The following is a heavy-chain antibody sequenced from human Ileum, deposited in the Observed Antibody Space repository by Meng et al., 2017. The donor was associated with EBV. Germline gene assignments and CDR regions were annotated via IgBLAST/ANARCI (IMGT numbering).Heavy chain of an antibody. J-gene: IGHJ5*02. CDR1: AGSVSSNDYH. V-gene: IGHV4-61*03. D-gene: IGHD3-9*01. Sequence: VPVQEAGPGRVKPSETLSLHCSISAGSVSSNDYHWSWIRQPPGKGLESIGGMYDSENAKYNPSLNSRVTISIDTHRNHFVLKLTSVTAADTAVYYCAFYFVGRGGPGSWGQGTLVTVSS. CDR3: AFYFVGRGGPGS. CDR2: MYDSENA.